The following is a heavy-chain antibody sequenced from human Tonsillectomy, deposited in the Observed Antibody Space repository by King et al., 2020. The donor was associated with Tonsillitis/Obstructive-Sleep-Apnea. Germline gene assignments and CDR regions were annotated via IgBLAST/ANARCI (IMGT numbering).Heavy chain of an antibody. Sequence: VQLVESGAEVKKPGESLRISCKGYGYSFTSYWISWVRQMPGKGLEWMGRIDPSDSYTNYSPSFQGHVTISTDKSISTAYLQWSSLKASDTAMYYCASPGITAPGWGMDVWGQGTTVTVSS. CDR3: ASPGITAPGWGMDV. V-gene: IGHV5-10-1*03. CDR1: GYSFTSYW. CDR2: IDPSDSYT. J-gene: IGHJ6*02. D-gene: IGHD6-13*01.